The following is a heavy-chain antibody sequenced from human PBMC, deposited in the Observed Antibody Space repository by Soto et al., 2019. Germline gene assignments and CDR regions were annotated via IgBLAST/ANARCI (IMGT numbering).Heavy chain of an antibody. CDR1: GGSIRSYY. Sequence: SETLSLTCIVSGGSIRSYYWSWIRQPPGKGLEWIGNVYDSGDTNYNPSLKSRVRISVDTSKNQFSLDLSSVTAADTAVYYCARGYGGGYSGRLGFWGQGTLVTVSS. J-gene: IGHJ4*02. CDR2: VYDSGDT. CDR3: ARGYGGGYSGRLGF. D-gene: IGHD6-13*01. V-gene: IGHV4-59*01.